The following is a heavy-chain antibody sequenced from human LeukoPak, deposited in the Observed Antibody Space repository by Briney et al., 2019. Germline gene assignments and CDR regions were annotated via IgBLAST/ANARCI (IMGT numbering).Heavy chain of an antibody. CDR2: ISDTSGRT. D-gene: IGHD3-22*01. CDR1: GFTFSSHA. CDR3: AFDSSGYLGCDY. J-gene: IGHJ4*02. V-gene: IGHV3-23*01. Sequence: GSLRLSCAASGFTFSSHAMSWVRQAPGKGLEWVSSISDTSGRTYYAESVKGRLTISRDNSKNTLYLQMNSLRAEDTAVYYCAFDSSGYLGCDYWGQGTLVTVSS.